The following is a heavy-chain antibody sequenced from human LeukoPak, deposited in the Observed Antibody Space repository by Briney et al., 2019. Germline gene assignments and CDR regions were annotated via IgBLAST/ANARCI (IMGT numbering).Heavy chain of an antibody. V-gene: IGHV1-2*02. J-gene: IGHJ6*03. CDR2: INPNSGDT. CDR3: ARGPRKDYDTSGYYYEASYYMDV. D-gene: IGHD3-22*01. Sequence: ASVKVSCKASRYTFTGYYMHWVRQAPGQGLEWMGWINPNSGDTKYAQKFQGRVTMTRDTSISTAYMELSSLRSEDMAVYYCARGPRKDYDTSGYYYEASYYMDVWGKGTTVTVS. CDR1: RYTFTGYY.